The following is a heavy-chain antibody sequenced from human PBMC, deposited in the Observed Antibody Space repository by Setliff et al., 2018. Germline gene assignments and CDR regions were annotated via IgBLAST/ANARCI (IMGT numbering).Heavy chain of an antibody. V-gene: IGHV1-69*10. D-gene: IGHD3-22*01. Sequence: GASVKVSCKASGGTFSSYAISWVRQAPGQGLEWMGGIIPILGIANYAQKFQGRATITADKSTSTAYMELSSLRSEDTAVYYCARKQYYYDSSGQNWFDPWGQGTLVTVSS. CDR3: ARKQYYYDSSGQNWFDP. J-gene: IGHJ5*02. CDR2: IIPILGIA. CDR1: GGTFSSYA.